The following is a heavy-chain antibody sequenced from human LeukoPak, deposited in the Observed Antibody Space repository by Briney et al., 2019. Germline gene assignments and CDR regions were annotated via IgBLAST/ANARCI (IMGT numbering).Heavy chain of an antibody. CDR2: IRYDGSNK. J-gene: IGHJ4*02. Sequence: PGGSLRLSCAASGFTFSSYGMHRVRQAPGKGLEWVAFIRYDGSNKYYADSVKGRFTISRDNSKNTLYLQMNSLRAEDTAVYYCAKDFGYGGRGRGYYFDYWGQGTLVTVSS. V-gene: IGHV3-30*02. CDR1: GFTFSSYG. D-gene: IGHD4-23*01. CDR3: AKDFGYGGRGRGYYFDY.